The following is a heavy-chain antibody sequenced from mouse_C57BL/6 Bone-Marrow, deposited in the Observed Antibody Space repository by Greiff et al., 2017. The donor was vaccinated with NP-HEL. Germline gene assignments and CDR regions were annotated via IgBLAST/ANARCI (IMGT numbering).Heavy chain of an antibody. V-gene: IGHV1-19*01. CDR1: GYTFTDYY. D-gene: IGHD4-1*02. Sequence: VQLQQSGPVLVKPGASVKMSCKASGYTFTDYYMNWVKQSHGKSLEWIGVINPYNGGTSYNQKFKGKATLTVDKSSSTAYMELNSLTSEDSAVYYCASPTGYYFDYWGQGTTLTVSS. CDR3: ASPTGYYFDY. J-gene: IGHJ2*01. CDR2: INPYNGGT.